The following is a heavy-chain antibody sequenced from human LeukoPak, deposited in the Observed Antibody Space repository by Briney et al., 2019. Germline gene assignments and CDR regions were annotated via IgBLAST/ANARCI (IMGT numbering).Heavy chain of an antibody. V-gene: IGHV4-34*01. CDR1: GGSFSGYY. Sequence: PSETLSLTCAVYGGSFSGYYWSWIRQPPGKGLEWIGEINHSGSTNYNPSLKSRVTISVDTSKNQFSLKLSSVTAADTAVYYCARGGYYDSSGYSAGYYYGMDVWGKGTTVTVSS. CDR3: ARGGYYDSSGYSAGYYYGMDV. D-gene: IGHD3-22*01. J-gene: IGHJ6*04. CDR2: INHSGST.